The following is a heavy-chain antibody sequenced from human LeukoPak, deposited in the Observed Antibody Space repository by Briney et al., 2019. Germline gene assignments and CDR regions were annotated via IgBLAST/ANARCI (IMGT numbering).Heavy chain of an antibody. D-gene: IGHD2-15*01. CDR1: GYSFTTYY. Sequence: GAPVKVSCKASGYSFTTYYMHWVRQAPGQGLEWMGIINPSGGSTNYGQKFQGRVTMTRDTSTSTVYMELSSLRSEDSAVYYCARWVLAGGYFDYWGQGTVVTVSS. J-gene: IGHJ4*02. V-gene: IGHV1-46*01. CDR2: INPSGGST. CDR3: ARWVLAGGYFDY.